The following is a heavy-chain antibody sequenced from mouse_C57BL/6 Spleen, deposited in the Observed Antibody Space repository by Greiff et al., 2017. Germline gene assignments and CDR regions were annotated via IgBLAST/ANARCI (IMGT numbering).Heavy chain of an antibody. Sequence: VQLKESGPELVKPGASVKISCKASGYSFTGYYMNWVKQSPEKSLEWIGEINPSTGGTTYNQKFKAKATLTVDKSSSTAYMQLKSLTSEDSAVYYCARTGGSSYPSWFAYWGQGTLVTVSA. D-gene: IGHD1-1*01. V-gene: IGHV1-42*01. J-gene: IGHJ3*01. CDR3: ARTGGSSYPSWFAY. CDR1: GYSFTGYY. CDR2: INPSTGGT.